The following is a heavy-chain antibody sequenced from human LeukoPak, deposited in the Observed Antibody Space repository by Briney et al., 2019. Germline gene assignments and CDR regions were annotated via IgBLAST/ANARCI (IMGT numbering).Heavy chain of an antibody. CDR1: GGSISSSSYY. CDR2: IYHSGST. V-gene: IGHV4-39*07. D-gene: IGHD3-22*01. Sequence: KASETLSLTCTVSGGSISSSSYYWGWIRQPPGKGLEWIGEIYHSGSTNYNPSLKSRVTISVDTSKNQFSLKLSSVTAADTAVYYCARRINIDSSGPYYYYYYMDVWGKGTTVTISS. CDR3: ARRINIDSSGPYYYYYYMDV. J-gene: IGHJ6*03.